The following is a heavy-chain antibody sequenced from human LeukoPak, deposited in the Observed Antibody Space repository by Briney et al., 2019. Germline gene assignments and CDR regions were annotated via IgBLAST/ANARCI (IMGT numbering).Heavy chain of an antibody. D-gene: IGHD3-10*01. Sequence: GGSLRLSCAASGFTFSSYGMHWVRQAPGKGLEWVAVISYDGSNKYYADSVKGRFTISRDNSKNTLYLQMNSLRAEDTAVYYCARRTEVTMVRGGGFDLWGRGTLVTVSS. CDR3: ARRTEVTMVRGGGFDL. CDR1: GFTFSSYG. V-gene: IGHV3-30*03. CDR2: ISYDGSNK. J-gene: IGHJ2*01.